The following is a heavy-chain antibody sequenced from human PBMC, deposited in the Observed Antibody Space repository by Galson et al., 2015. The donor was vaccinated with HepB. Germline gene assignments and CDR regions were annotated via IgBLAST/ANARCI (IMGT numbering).Heavy chain of an antibody. J-gene: IGHJ4*02. Sequence: SLRLSCAASGFTFTNYGIHWVRQAPGAGLEWVAVIWFDGSKTNYAESVKGRFSISRDDSKNTVTLQMKSLRAEDTATYYCAKDKSAFTRWGQGTLVTVSS. V-gene: IGHV3-33*06. CDR2: IWFDGSKT. D-gene: IGHD2-15*01. CDR1: GFTFTNYG. CDR3: AKDKSAFTR.